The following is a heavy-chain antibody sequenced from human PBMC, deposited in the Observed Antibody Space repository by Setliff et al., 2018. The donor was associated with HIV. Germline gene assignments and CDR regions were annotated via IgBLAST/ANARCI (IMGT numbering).Heavy chain of an antibody. V-gene: IGHV1-24*01. CDR3: ARGTTESCDY. CDR2: FDPENGET. D-gene: IGHD3-16*01. CDR1: GYTLTELS. J-gene: IGHJ4*02. Sequence: ASVKVSCKVSGYTLTELSMHWVRQAPGKGLEWMGRFDPENGETIYAHKFQGRVTMTWDMSTTTLSMELSSLTSEDTAVFYCARGTTESCDYWGQGTLVTVSS.